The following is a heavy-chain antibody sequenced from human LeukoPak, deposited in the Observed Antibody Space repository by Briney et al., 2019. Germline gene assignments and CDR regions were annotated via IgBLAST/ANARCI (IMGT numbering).Heavy chain of an antibody. J-gene: IGHJ4*02. CDR1: GYTFTSYA. Sequence: GASVKVSCKASGYTFTSYAMNWVRQAPGQGLEWMGWINTNTGNPTYAQGFTGRFVSSLDTSVSTTYLQISSLKAEDTAVYYCARDGYCTNGVCYWSIFDYWGQGTLVAVSS. CDR2: INTNTGNP. CDR3: ARDGYCTNGVCYWSIFDY. V-gene: IGHV7-4-1*02. D-gene: IGHD2-8*01.